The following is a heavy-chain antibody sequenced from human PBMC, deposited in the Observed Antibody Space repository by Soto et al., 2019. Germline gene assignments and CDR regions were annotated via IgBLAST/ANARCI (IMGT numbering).Heavy chain of an antibody. CDR2: ISAYNGNT. D-gene: IGHD6-13*01. CDR1: GYTLTSYG. J-gene: IGHJ4*02. Sequence: QVQLVQSGAEVKKPGASVKVSCKASGYTLTSYGISWVRQAPGQGLEWMGWISAYNGNTKYAQKFQGRVTMTTDTSTSTADMELRSLRSDDTAVYYCARDLAAGMIDYWGQGTLVTVSS. CDR3: ARDLAAGMIDY. V-gene: IGHV1-18*01.